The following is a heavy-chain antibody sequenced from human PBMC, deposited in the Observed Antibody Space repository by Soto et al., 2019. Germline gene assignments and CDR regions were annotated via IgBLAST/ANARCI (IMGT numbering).Heavy chain of an antibody. CDR3: VRVGTVSGRSVWFDP. D-gene: IGHD6-19*01. J-gene: IGHJ5*02. Sequence: EVQLVESGGGLVQPGGSLRLSCAASGFPFSNFWMHWVRQVPGRGLVWVSLISSDGSRTTYADSVKGRFTISRDNAKNTMYLQMDSLRVEDTAVYYCVRVGTVSGRSVWFDPWGQGTLVTVSS. CDR2: ISSDGSRT. V-gene: IGHV3-74*01. CDR1: GFPFSNFW.